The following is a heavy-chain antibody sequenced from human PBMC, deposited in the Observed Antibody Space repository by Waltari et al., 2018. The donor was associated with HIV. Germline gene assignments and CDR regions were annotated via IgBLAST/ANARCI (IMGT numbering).Heavy chain of an antibody. V-gene: IGHV1-45*02. CDR3: ARSRDYGSGKDYDMDV. D-gene: IGHD3-10*01. CDR1: GYTFTYRY. J-gene: IGHJ6*02. CDR2: ITPFNGNT. Sequence: QMQLVQSGAEVKKTGSSVKVSCKASGYTFTYRYLHWGRQAPGQALEWMGWITPFNGNTNYAQKFQDRVTITRDRSMSTAYMELSSLRFEDTAMYYCARSRDYGSGKDYDMDVWGQGTTVTVSS.